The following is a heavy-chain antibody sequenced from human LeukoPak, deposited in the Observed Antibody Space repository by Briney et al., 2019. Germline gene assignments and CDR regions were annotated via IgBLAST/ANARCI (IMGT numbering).Heavy chain of an antibody. D-gene: IGHD1-26*01. J-gene: IGHJ4*02. CDR1: GFTFSSFA. V-gene: IGHV3-23*01. CDR2: ISGSCYNT. Sequence: GGSLRLSCAASGFTFSSFAMSWVRRTPGKGLEWVSGISGSCYNTLYAASVKGRFTISRDNSKNTLYLEMNSLRPEDTAIYHCGTLGVMWEVNYCGRGALVTVSS. CDR3: GTLGVMWEVNY.